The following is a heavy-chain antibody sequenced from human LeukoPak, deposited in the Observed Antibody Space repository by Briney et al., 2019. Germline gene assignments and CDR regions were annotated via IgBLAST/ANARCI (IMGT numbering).Heavy chain of an antibody. D-gene: IGHD1-26*01. CDR2: IRYDGNKK. CDR1: GFAFNTYG. V-gene: IGHV3-30*02. CDR3: AKDPSSGSDKGAWFFDL. J-gene: IGHJ2*01. Sequence: PGGSLRLSCAASGFAFNTYGMHWVRQAPGKGLEWVAFIRYDGNKKDYTDSVKGRFTISRDNSRNILNLQMNSLRDEDTAVYYCAKDPSSGSDKGAWFFDLWGRGTLVTVSS.